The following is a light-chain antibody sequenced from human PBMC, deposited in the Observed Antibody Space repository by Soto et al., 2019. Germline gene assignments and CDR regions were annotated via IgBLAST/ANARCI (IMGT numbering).Light chain of an antibody. CDR2: FAS. CDR3: QQYSAWPLT. CDR1: QSVSNN. J-gene: IGKJ4*01. Sequence: EIVLTQSPATLSVSPGERATLSCRASQSVSNNLAWYQQKPGQPPRLLIYFASTRATGVPARFSGSGSGTELTLSISRLQTEDSAVYYCQQYSAWPLTFGGGTKVETK. V-gene: IGKV3-15*01.